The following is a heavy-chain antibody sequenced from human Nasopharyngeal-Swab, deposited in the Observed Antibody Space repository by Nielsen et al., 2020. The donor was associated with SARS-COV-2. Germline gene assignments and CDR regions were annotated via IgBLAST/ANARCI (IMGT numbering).Heavy chain of an antibody. Sequence: GGSLRLSCAASGFTFSNYGMPWFRQAPGKGLEWVAVISYDGSNKYYADSVKGRFTISRHNSKNTLYLQMNSLRAEDTAVYYCAKAQPERWLQLLAYYYYGMDVWGQGTTVTVSS. CDR3: AKAQPERWLQLLAYYYYGMDV. CDR2: ISYDGSNK. V-gene: IGHV3-30*18. J-gene: IGHJ6*02. D-gene: IGHD5-24*01. CDR1: GFTFSNYG.